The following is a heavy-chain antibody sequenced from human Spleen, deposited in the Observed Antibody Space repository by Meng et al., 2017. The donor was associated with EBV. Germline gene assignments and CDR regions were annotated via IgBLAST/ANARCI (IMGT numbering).Heavy chain of an antibody. J-gene: IGHJ4*02. CDR3: ARRRLDDSSGYYIDY. D-gene: IGHD3-22*01. CDR2: SSPYNGNT. CDR1: GYTFTSYA. Sequence: VHLVQSGAEVKKPGSSVKLSCKASGYTFTSYAISWVRQAPGQGLEWLGWSSPYNGNTKYAQKLQDRVTMTTDTSTSTAYMELRSLRSDDTAMYYCARRRLDDSSGYYIDYWGQGTLVTVSS. V-gene: IGHV1-18*01.